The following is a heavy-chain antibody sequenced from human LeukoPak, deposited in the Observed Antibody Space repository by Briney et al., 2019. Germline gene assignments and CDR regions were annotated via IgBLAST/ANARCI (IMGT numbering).Heavy chain of an antibody. CDR2: ISSSGSTI. Sequence: GGSLRLSCAASGFTFSSYEMNWVRQAPGKGLEWVSYISSSGSTIYYADSVKGRFTISRDNAKNSLYLQMNSLRAEDTALYYCAKVANAGATARLDYWGQGTLVTVSS. CDR1: GFTFSSYE. CDR3: AKVANAGATARLDY. D-gene: IGHD5-12*01. J-gene: IGHJ4*02. V-gene: IGHV3-48*03.